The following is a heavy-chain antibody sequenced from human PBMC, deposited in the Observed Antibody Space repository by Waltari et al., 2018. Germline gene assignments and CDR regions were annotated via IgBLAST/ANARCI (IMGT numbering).Heavy chain of an antibody. J-gene: IGHJ6*02. D-gene: IGHD6-13*01. CDR1: GFTFNTYT. CDR3: AGGYSSYYGMDV. CDR2: IRSTSSDI. Sequence: EVQLVESGGGLVKPGGSLRLSCAASGFTFNTYTMNWVRQAPGKGLEWVSSIRSTSSDIEYADSVKGRFTIAGDNAKSSLYLQLNSLRAEDTAVYYCAGGYSSYYGMDVWGQGTTVTVSS. V-gene: IGHV3-21*02.